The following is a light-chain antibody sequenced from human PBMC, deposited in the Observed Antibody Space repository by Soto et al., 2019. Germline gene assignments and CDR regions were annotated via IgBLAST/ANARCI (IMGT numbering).Light chain of an antibody. V-gene: IGLV3-21*04. CDR1: NIGSKS. CDR2: YDS. CDR3: QVWDSSSAHVV. Sequence: SYELTQAPSVSVAPGKTARITCGGTNIGSKSVHWYQQKPGQAPVLVISYDSDRPSGIPERFSGSNSGNTPTLTISRVEAGDEADYYCQVWDSSSAHVVFCGGTKVTVL. J-gene: IGLJ2*01.